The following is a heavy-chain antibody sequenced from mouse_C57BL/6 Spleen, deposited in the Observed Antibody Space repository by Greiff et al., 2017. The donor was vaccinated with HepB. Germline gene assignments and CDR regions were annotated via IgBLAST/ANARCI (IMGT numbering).Heavy chain of an antibody. V-gene: IGHV1-82*01. J-gene: IGHJ1*03. CDR1: GYAFSSSW. D-gene: IGHD1-1*01. Sequence: VKVVESGPELVKPGASVKISCKASGYAFSSSWMNWVKQRPGKGLEWIGRIYPGDGDTNYNGKFKGKATLTADKSSSTAYMQLSSLTSEDSAVYFCARPPHYYGSSYWYFDVWGTGTTVTVSS. CDR2: IYPGDGDT. CDR3: ARPPHYYGSSYWYFDV.